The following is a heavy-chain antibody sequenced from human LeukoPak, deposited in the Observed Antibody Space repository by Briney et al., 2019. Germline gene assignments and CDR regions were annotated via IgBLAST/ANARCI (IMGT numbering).Heavy chain of an antibody. CDR1: GGSISSYY. CDR3: AREVGDYVGVFDY. V-gene: IGHV4-59*01. CDR2: VFYSGST. J-gene: IGHJ4*02. D-gene: IGHD4-17*01. Sequence: PETLSLTCTVPGGSISSYYWSCIRQPPGRGLERIGYVFYSGSTNYNPYLKSRVTISVDMSKNQFSLKLTSVTAADTAVYYCAREVGDYVGVFDYWGEGTLVTVSS.